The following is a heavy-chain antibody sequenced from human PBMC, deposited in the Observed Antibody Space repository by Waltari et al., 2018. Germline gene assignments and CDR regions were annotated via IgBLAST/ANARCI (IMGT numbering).Heavy chain of an antibody. CDR2: INRNSGYI. D-gene: IGHD1-1*01. V-gene: IGHV3-21*04. Sequence: EVRLVESGGGLVKPGESLRLSCAASGFDFNNYTINGVRQAPGKGLEWVSSINRNSGYIYYADSVKGRFLISRDNTKSLLFLQLSSLRAEDTAVYYCMRLDSDRDYWGQGTLVAVSS. CDR1: GFDFNNYT. J-gene: IGHJ4*02. CDR3: MRLDSDRDY.